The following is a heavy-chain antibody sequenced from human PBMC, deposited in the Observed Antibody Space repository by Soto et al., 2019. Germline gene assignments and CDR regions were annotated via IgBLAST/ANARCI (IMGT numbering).Heavy chain of an antibody. V-gene: IGHV3-21*01. CDR3: ARDPRMASCYDY. Sequence: EVQLVESGGGLVKPGGSLRLSCAASGFTFSSYSMNWVRQAPGKGLEWVSSISSSSSYIYYADSVKGRFTISRDNAKNSLYLQMNSLRAEDTAVYYCARDPRMASCYDYWGQGTLVTVSS. CDR1: GFTFSSYS. J-gene: IGHJ4*02. D-gene: IGHD2-2*01. CDR2: ISSSSSYI.